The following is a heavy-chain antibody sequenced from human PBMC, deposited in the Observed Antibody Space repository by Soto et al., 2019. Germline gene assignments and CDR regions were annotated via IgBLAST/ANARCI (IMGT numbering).Heavy chain of an antibody. CDR3: ARALWGPAGHINWFDP. CDR2: IYHSGST. D-gene: IGHD2-2*01. V-gene: IGHV4-4*02. Sequence: SETLSLTCAVSGDSISSDKWWSWIRQPPGKGLQWIGEIYHSGSTKYNPSLKSRVTISVDTSKNQLSLKLSSVTAADTAVYYCARALWGPAGHINWFDPWGQGTLVTVS. J-gene: IGHJ5*02. CDR1: GDSISSDKW.